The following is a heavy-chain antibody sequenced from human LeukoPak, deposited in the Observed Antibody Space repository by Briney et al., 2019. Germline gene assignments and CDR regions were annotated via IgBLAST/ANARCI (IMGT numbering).Heavy chain of an antibody. Sequence: GGSLRLSCAASGFTFSDFSMNWVRQTPGKGLEWISYISGSGRTIYYADSVKGRFTISRDNAKNSLYLQMNSLRAEDTAVYYCASSPGGNWFDPWGQGTLVTVSS. V-gene: IGHV3-48*04. CDR2: ISGSGRTI. J-gene: IGHJ5*02. D-gene: IGHD1-26*01. CDR3: ASSPGGNWFDP. CDR1: GFTFSDFS.